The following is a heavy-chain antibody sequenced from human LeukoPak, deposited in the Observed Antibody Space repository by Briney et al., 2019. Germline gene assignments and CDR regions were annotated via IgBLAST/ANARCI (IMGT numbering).Heavy chain of an antibody. Sequence: GGSLRLSCAASGFTFSSYAMSWVRQAPGKGLEWVSAISGSGGSTYYADSVKGRFTISRDNSKNTLYLQMNSLRAEDTAVYYCAPVPANYDLLAPPRPDYWGQGTLVTVSS. CDR3: APVPANYDLLAPPRPDY. D-gene: IGHD3-9*01. J-gene: IGHJ4*02. CDR1: GFTFSSYA. CDR2: ISGSGGST. V-gene: IGHV3-23*01.